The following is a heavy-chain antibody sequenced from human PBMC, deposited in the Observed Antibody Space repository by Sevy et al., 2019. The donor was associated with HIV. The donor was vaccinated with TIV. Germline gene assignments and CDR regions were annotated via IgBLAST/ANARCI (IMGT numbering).Heavy chain of an antibody. V-gene: IGHV1-58*01. J-gene: IGHJ6*02. D-gene: IGHD6-6*01. Sequence: ASVKVSCKASGFTFTSSAVQWVRQARGQRLEWIGWIVVGSGNTNYAQKFQERVTITTEMSTSTAYIEPSSLRSEDTAVYYCAAASRSSKSEPDYYHYYGMDVRGQGTTVTVSS. CDR2: IVVGSGNT. CDR3: AAASRSSKSEPDYYHYYGMDV. CDR1: GFTFTSSA.